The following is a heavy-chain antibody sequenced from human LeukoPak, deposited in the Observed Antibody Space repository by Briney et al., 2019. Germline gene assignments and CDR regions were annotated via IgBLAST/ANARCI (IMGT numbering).Heavy chain of an antibody. Sequence: SETLSLTCTVSGGSISGNYWSWIRQPPGKGLEWIGYIYYSGSTNYNPSLKSRVTISLDTSKNQFSLKLSSVTAADTAVYYCARGARGGATGFDYWGQGTLVTVSS. CDR2: IYYSGST. D-gene: IGHD1-26*01. CDR3: ARGARGGATGFDY. CDR1: GGSISGNY. V-gene: IGHV4-59*12. J-gene: IGHJ4*02.